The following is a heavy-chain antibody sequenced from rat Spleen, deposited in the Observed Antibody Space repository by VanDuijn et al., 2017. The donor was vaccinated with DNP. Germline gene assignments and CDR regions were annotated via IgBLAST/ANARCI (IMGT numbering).Heavy chain of an antibody. Sequence: QVQLKESGPGLVQPSQTLSLTCTVSGFSLTSYPVNWVRQPPGKGLEWVAAISNGGNTYYNSVLKFRLSISRDTSKSQVFLKINSLQTEDRAMYFCARSQGYYYDGSYYPFAYWGQGILVTVSS. D-gene: IGHD1-12*02. V-gene: IGHV2-6*01. J-gene: IGHJ3*01. CDR3: ARSQGYYYDGSYYPFAY. CDR2: ISNGGNT. CDR1: GFSLTSYP.